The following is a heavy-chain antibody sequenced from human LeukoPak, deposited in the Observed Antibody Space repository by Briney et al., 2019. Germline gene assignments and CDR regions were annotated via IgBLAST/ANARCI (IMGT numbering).Heavy chain of an antibody. CDR3: VRDGIRDIPGVITIRYDY. V-gene: IGHV3-7*05. J-gene: IGHJ4*02. D-gene: IGHD3-10*01. CDR1: AFTFSSYW. CDR2: IKEDGSDI. Sequence: GGSLRLSCSASAFTFSSYWMTWVRQAPGKGLEWVATIKEDGSDIYYVDSVRGRFTISRDNAENSLYLQMNSLRAEDTALYYCVRDGIRDIPGVITIRYDYWGQGTLVTVSS.